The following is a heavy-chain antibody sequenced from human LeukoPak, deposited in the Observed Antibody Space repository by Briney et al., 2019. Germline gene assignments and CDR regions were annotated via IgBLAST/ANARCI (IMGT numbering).Heavy chain of an antibody. CDR1: GYTFSGYY. Sequence: ASVKFSCKACGYTFSGYYMHWVRQVPGQGLEWMGWINPNSGGTNYAQKFQGRVTMTRDTSISTAYMELSRLRSDDTAVYYCARGVYDSSGYYGLYFDYWGQGTLVTVSS. CDR2: INPNSGGT. J-gene: IGHJ4*02. CDR3: ARGVYDSSGYYGLYFDY. V-gene: IGHV1-2*02. D-gene: IGHD3-22*01.